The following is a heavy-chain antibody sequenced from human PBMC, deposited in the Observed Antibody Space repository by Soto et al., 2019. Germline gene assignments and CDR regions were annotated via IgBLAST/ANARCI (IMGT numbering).Heavy chain of an antibody. CDR2: IIPFHGVT. CDR3: TRDWEFTVSTWSFGGF. D-gene: IGHD3-10*01. J-gene: IGHJ4*02. Sequence: QVQLVQSGAEVKKPGSSVTVSCKASGGTFSPYTVNWVRQAPGQGLEWMGRIIPFHGVTNYAQKFQARVTITADKSTSTAYMELSGLRFEDTAMYYCTRDWEFTVSTWSFGGFWGRGTLVTVSS. V-gene: IGHV1-69*08. CDR1: GGTFSPYT.